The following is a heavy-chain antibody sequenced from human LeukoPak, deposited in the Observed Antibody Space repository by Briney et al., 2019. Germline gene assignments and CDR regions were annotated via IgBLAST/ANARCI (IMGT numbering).Heavy chain of an antibody. D-gene: IGHD3-10*01. V-gene: IGHV3-66*01. CDR2: IYSGGST. CDR3: ARRVDGSGRYRGYYYYYMDV. Sequence: GGSLRLSCAASEFSVGSNYMTWVRQAPGKGLEWVSLIYSGGSTYYADSVKGRFTISRDNAKNSLYLQMNSLRAEDTALYYCARRVDGSGRYRGYYYYYMDVWGKGTTVTISS. J-gene: IGHJ6*03. CDR1: EFSVGSNY.